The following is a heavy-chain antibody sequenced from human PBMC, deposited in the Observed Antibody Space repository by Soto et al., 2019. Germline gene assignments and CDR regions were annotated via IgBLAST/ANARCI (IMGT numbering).Heavy chain of an antibody. CDR1: GGTFSSYA. D-gene: IGHD3-22*01. CDR2: IIPIFGTA. Sequence: QVQLVQSGAEVKKSGSSVKVSCKTSGGTFSSYAISWVRQAPGQGLEWMGGIIPIFGTANYTQKFQGRVTITADESTSTAYMELSSLRSEDTAVYYCASELDSSGSGNWFDPWGQGTLVTVSS. V-gene: IGHV1-69*01. CDR3: ASELDSSGSGNWFDP. J-gene: IGHJ5*02.